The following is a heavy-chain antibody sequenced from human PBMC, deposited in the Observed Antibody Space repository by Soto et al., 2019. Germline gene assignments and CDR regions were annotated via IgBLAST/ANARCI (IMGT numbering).Heavy chain of an antibody. Sequence: EVQLVESGGVLVKPGGPLRLSCAASGFTFSSAWINWVRQAHEKGLEWVGRIKSKTDGGTTDFAAPVKGRFAISRVDSIDILYPPMHRLISVVTAVYYCTSHSLFSMIQLRFDFWRHGNLVSVSS. CDR2: IKSKTDGGTT. CDR1: GFTFSSAW. CDR3: TSHSLFSMIQLRFDF. V-gene: IGHV3-15*07. J-gene: IGHJ4*01. D-gene: IGHD3-16*01.